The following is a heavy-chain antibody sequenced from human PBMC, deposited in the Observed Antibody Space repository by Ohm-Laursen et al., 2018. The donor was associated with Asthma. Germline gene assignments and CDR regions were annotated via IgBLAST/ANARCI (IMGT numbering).Heavy chain of an antibody. CDR3: ARVRSGSLDY. V-gene: IGHV3-48*01. Sequence: SLRLSCAASGFTFSSYSMNWVRQAPGKGLEWVSYISSSSSTIYYADSVKGRFTISRDNAKNSLYLQMNSLRTEDTAVYYCARVRSGSLDYWGQGTLVTVSS. CDR2: ISSSSSTI. J-gene: IGHJ4*02. D-gene: IGHD6-19*01. CDR1: GFTFSSYS.